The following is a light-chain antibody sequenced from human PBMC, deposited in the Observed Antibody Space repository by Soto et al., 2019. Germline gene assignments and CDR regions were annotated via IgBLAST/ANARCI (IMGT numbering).Light chain of an antibody. V-gene: IGLV2-14*01. CDR2: EVT. CDR3: SSYTSSSAWV. CDR1: SSDVGAFNY. J-gene: IGLJ3*02. Sequence: QSALTQPASVSGSPGQSITISCIGTSSDVGAFNYVSWYQHYPGKAPKLMIYEVTNRPSGVSNRFSGSKSGNTASLTISGLQAEDEADYYCSSYTSSSAWVFGGGTQLTVL.